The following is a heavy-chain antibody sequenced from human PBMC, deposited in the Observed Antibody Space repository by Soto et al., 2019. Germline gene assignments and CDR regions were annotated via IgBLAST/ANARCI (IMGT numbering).Heavy chain of an antibody. CDR1: GFTFSSYA. Sequence: EVQLLESGGGLVQPGGSLRLSCAASGFTFSSYAMSWVRQAPGKGLEWVSAISGSGGSTYYADSVKGRFTISGDNSKNTLYLQRNSLRAEDTAVYYCAKDFIRSGYLSEAFDSWGQGTMVTVSS. D-gene: IGHD3-22*01. J-gene: IGHJ3*02. CDR2: ISGSGGST. CDR3: AKDFIRSGYLSEAFDS. V-gene: IGHV3-23*01.